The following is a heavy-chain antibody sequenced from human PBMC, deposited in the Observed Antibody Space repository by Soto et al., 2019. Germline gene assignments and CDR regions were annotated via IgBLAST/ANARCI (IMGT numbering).Heavy chain of an antibody. CDR1: GGSISSSSYY. CDR3: ARPKSFSGIRGPFDY. J-gene: IGHJ4*02. CDR2: IFYTGST. Sequence: SETLSLTCTVSGGSISSSSYYWAWIRQPPGKGLAWIGSIFYTGSTYYNPSLNSRVTISADTSKNQFSLKLTSVTAADTAMYYCARPKSFSGIRGPFDYWGQGTLVTVSS. V-gene: IGHV4-39*01. D-gene: IGHD3-10*01.